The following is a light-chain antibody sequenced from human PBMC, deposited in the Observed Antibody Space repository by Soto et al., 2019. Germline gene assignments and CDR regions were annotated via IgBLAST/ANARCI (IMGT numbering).Light chain of an antibody. J-gene: IGKJ4*01. CDR3: QQRSNWPLT. V-gene: IGKV2-29*01. Sequence: DIVMTQTPLSLSVTPGQPASISCKSSQSLLHSDGKTYLYWFLQRPGQPPQLLIYAVSSRFSGVPDRFSGSGSGTDFTLTISSLEPEDFAVYYCQQRSNWPLTFGGGTKVDIK. CDR2: AVS. CDR1: QSLLHSDGKTY.